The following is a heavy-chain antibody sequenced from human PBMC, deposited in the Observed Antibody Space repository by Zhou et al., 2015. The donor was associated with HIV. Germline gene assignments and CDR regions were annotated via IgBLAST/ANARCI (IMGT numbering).Heavy chain of an antibody. D-gene: IGHD3-22*01. CDR2: IIPMFGTK. Sequence: QVQLVQSGAEVKRPGSSVKVSCKASGATFSSYAISWVRQAPGQGLEWMGGIIPMFGTKNYAQKFLGRLTITADESTSTSYMELSGLRSEDTAIYFCARLVNYYDRRGEPDFWGQGTLVTVSS. CDR1: GATFSSYA. J-gene: IGHJ4*02. CDR3: ARLVNYYDRRGEPDF. V-gene: IGHV1-69*12.